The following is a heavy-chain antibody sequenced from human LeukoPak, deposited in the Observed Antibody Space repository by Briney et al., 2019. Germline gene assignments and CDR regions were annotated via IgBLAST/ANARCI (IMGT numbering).Heavy chain of an antibody. V-gene: IGHV3-48*03. CDR2: ISSSGSTI. CDR1: GFTFSSYE. CDR3: ARDEGVTTFDP. D-gene: IGHD3-22*01. Sequence: GGSLRLSCAASGFTFSSYEMNWVRQAPGKGLEWVSYISSSGSTIYYADSVKGRFTISRDNAENSLYLQMNSLRAEDTAVYYCARDEGVTTFDPWGQGTLVTVSS. J-gene: IGHJ5*02.